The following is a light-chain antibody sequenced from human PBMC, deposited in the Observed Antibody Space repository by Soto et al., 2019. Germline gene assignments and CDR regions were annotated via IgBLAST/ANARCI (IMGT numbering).Light chain of an antibody. CDR1: QSLLHSSGNNY. V-gene: IGKV2-28*01. CDR3: MQALQTPT. Sequence: EIVMTQSPLSLPVVPGEPASISCRSSQSLLHSSGNNYLDWYVQKPGQSPQLLISLESDRASGVTDRFSGSGSGTNFTLKISRVEAEDVGVYYCMQALQTPTFGQGTRLEIK. J-gene: IGKJ5*01. CDR2: LES.